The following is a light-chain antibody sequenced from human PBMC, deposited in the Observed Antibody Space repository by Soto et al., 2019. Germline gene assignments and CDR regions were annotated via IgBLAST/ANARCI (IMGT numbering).Light chain of an antibody. CDR1: QSIGTY. CDR2: AAS. J-gene: IGKJ5*01. CDR3: HLSYTPLT. Sequence: DIQMTQSPSSLSASVGDTVTITCRASQSIGTYLNWLQQKPGKAPELLIFAASTLQSGVPSRFSGSGSGTYFTLTISSLLPEDFATYYCHLSYTPLTFGQGTRLEI. V-gene: IGKV1-39*01.